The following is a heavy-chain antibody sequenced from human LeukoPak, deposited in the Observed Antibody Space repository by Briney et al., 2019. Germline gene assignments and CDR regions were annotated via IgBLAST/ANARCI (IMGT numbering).Heavy chain of an antibody. D-gene: IGHD3-22*01. CDR2: IYYSGST. V-gene: IGHV4-59*12. CDR3: ARVLRREDYYDSIDPDY. Sequence: TSETLSLTCTVSGGSISSYYWSWIRQPPGKGLEWIGSIYYSGSTYYNPSLKSRVTISVDTSKNQFSLKLSSVTAADTAVYYCARVLRREDYYDSIDPDYWGQGTLVTVSS. CDR1: GGSISSYY. J-gene: IGHJ4*02.